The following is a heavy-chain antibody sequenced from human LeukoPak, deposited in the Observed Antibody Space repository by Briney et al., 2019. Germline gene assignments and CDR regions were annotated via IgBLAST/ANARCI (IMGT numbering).Heavy chain of an antibody. CDR3: ARDGGLAPYSSSTPFDY. J-gene: IGHJ4*02. D-gene: IGHD6-6*01. V-gene: IGHV3-74*01. CDR2: INSDGSST. CDR1: GFTFSSYW. Sequence: GSLRLSCAASGFTFSSYWMHWVRQAPGKGLVWVSRINSDGSSTSYADSVKGRFTIFRDNSKNTLYLQMNSLRAEDTAVYYCARDGGLAPYSSSTPFDYWGQGTLVTVSS.